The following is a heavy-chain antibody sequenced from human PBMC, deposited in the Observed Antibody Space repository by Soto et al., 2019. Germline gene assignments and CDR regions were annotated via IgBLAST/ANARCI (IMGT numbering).Heavy chain of an antibody. CDR3: ARGFDSGSYYNEGGYYYYYGMDV. CDR1: GGTFSSYA. Sequence: QVQLVQSGAEVKKPGSSVKVSCKASGGTFSSYAISWVRQAPGQGLEWMGGIIPIFGTANYAQKFQGRVTIAADESTSTAYMELSSLRSEDTAVYYCARGFDSGSYYNEGGYYYYYGMDVWGQGTTVTVSS. J-gene: IGHJ6*02. V-gene: IGHV1-69*01. CDR2: IIPIFGTA. D-gene: IGHD3-10*01.